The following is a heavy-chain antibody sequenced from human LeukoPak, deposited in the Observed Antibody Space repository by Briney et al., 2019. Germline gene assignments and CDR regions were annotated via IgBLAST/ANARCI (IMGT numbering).Heavy chain of an antibody. J-gene: IGHJ4*02. CDR1: GFSFSSYS. V-gene: IGHV3-48*04. D-gene: IGHD1-1*01. CDR3: ARRRLLERRGVGY. Sequence: GGSLRLSCAASGFSFSSYSMNWVRQAPGKGLEWVSYISSSGSTIYYADSVKGRFTISRDNAKNSLYLQMNSLRAEDTAVYYCARRRLLERRGVGYWGQGTLVTVSS. CDR2: ISSSGSTI.